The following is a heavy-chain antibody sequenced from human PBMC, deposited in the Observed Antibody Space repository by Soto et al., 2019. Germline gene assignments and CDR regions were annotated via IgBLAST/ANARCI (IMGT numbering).Heavy chain of an antibody. CDR3: ARRYSGYSFDY. V-gene: IGHV4-39*01. J-gene: IGHJ4*02. CDR2: IYYSGST. CDR1: GGPISSGSYY. Sequence: PDTPSLTSTVSGGPISSGSYYWGWIRQPPGKGLEWIGTIYYSGSTYYNPSLKSRVNISVDTSKNQFSLKLSSVTAADTAVYYCARRYSGYSFDYWGQGTLVTVSS. D-gene: IGHD5-12*01.